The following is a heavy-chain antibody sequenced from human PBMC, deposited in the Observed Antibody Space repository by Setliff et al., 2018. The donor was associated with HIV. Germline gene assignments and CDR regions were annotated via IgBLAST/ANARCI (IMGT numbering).Heavy chain of an antibody. CDR3: ATDPGYSSTWYSESFQH. V-gene: IGHV1-24*01. CDR2: FDPDDGET. D-gene: IGHD6-13*01. CDR1: GYTLTELS. Sequence: ASVKVSCKISGYTLTELSIHWVRQAPGKGLEWMANFDPDDGETFYAQKFQGRLTMTEDTSTATAYMELSSLRSDDTAMYYCATDPGYSSTWYSESFQHWGQGTVVTVSS. J-gene: IGHJ1*01.